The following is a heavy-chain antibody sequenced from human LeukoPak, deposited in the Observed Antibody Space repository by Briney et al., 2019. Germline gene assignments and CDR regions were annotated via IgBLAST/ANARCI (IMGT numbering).Heavy chain of an antibody. CDR3: AKGKVNHLGALDY. J-gene: IGHJ4*02. V-gene: IGHV3-23*01. CDR2: ISESGGGSYSGGGT. Sequence: GGSLRLSCAASGFTFSSYAMTWVRQIPGKGLEWVSTISESGGGSYSGGGTYYGDSVKGRFIISKDGSTKTLFLQMDRLRADDTGIYYCAKGKVNHLGALDYWGQGALVTVSS. D-gene: IGHD1-26*01. CDR1: GFTFSSYA.